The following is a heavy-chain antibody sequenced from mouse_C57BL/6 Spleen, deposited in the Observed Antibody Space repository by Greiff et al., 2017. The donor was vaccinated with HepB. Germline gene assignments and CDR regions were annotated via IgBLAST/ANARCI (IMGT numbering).Heavy chain of an antibody. D-gene: IGHD1-1*01. CDR3: ARQVYYGSSPRYFDV. CDR1: GYAFSSSW. CDR2: IYPGDGDT. Sequence: VQLQQSGPELVKPGASVTISCKASGYAFSSSWMNWVKQRPGKGLEWIGRIYPGDGDTNYNRKFKGKATLTADKSSSTAYMQLSSLTSEDSAVYFCARQVYYGSSPRYFDVWGTGTTVTVAS. V-gene: IGHV1-82*01. J-gene: IGHJ1*03.